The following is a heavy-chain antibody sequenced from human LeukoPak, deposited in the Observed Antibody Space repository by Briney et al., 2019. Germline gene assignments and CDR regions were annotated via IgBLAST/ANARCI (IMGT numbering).Heavy chain of an antibody. Sequence: PSQTLSLTCTVSGGSISSGDYYWSWIRQPPGKGLEWIGYIYYSGSTYYNPSLKSRVTISVDTSKNQFSLKLSSVTAADTAVYYCARAGNYDYVWGSYRVPDYWGQGTLVTVSS. D-gene: IGHD3-16*02. CDR3: ARAGNYDYVWGSYRVPDY. CDR1: GGSISSGDYY. J-gene: IGHJ4*02. V-gene: IGHV4-30-4*01. CDR2: IYYSGST.